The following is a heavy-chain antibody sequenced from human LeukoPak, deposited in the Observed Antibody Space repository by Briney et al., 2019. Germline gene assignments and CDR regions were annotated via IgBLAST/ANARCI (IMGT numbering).Heavy chain of an antibody. J-gene: IGHJ4*02. D-gene: IGHD2-2*02. Sequence: GRSLRLSCAASGFVFSSFGMHWVRQTPGKGLEWVSGISYDGDDKYYVDSVKGRFTISRDNAKNSLYLQMNSLRAEDTAVYYCARGGSVVPAAIQYPFDYWGQGTLVTVSS. CDR3: ARGGSVVPAAIQYPFDY. CDR1: GFVFSSFG. CDR2: ISYDGDDK. V-gene: IGHV3-30*03.